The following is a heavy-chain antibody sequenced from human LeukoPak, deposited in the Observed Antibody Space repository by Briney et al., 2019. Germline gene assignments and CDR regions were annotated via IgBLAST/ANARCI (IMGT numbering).Heavy chain of an antibody. CDR2: ISGSGRST. J-gene: IGHJ4*02. V-gene: IGHV3-23*01. CDR3: ARSPGILGTNYFDY. Sequence: GGSLRLSCAASGFTFSSYGMSWVRQAPGKGLEWVSTISGSGRSTYYADSVKGRFTISRDNSKNTLYLQVNSLRAEDTSVYYCARSPGILGTNYFDYWGQGTLVTVSS. D-gene: IGHD1-26*01. CDR1: GFTFSSYG.